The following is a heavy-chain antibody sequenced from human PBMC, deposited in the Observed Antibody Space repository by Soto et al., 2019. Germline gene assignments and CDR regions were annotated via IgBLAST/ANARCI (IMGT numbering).Heavy chain of an antibody. CDR3: ARLYCSSVSGYNDY. V-gene: IGHV4-38-2*01. CDR2: IYQSGKT. D-gene: IGHD2-2*01. CDR1: GFPVSYGYY. J-gene: IGHJ4*02. Sequence: QVQLQESGPGLVKPSETLSLTCGVSGFPVSYGYYWGWIRQPPGKGLEWLGSIYQSGKTYYNPSLKSRLTLSMDTSKNEFSVRLRSVTAADTAVYCCARLYCSSVSGYNDYWGPGVQVTVSS.